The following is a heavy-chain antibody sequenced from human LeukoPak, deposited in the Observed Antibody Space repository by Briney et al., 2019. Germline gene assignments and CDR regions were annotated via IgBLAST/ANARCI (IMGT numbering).Heavy chain of an antibody. V-gene: IGHV1-2*02. CDR3: ARVKVYYGSGSLVY. Sequence: RASVKVSCTASGYTFTGYYMHWVRQAPGQGLEWVGWINPNSGGTNYAQKFQGRVTMTRDTSISTAYMELSRLRSDDTAVYYCARVKVYYGSGSLVYWGQGTLVTVSS. CDR2: INPNSGGT. J-gene: IGHJ4*02. CDR1: GYTFTGYY. D-gene: IGHD3-10*01.